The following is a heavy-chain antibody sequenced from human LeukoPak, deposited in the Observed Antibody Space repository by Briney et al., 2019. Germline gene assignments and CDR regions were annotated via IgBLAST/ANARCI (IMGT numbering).Heavy chain of an antibody. CDR3: AEGSGSLDY. Sequence: GGSLRLSCAASGFTFSSYAMSWVRQAPGKGLEWVSVISGGGGTTYYADSVKGRFTISRDSSKNTVYLQMNSLRAEDTAVYYCAEGSGSLDYWGQGTLVTVSS. V-gene: IGHV3-23*01. D-gene: IGHD1-26*01. CDR2: ISGGGGTT. CDR1: GFTFSSYA. J-gene: IGHJ4*02.